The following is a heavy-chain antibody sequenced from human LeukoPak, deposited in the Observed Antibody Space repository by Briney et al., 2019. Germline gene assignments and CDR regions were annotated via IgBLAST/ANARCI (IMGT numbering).Heavy chain of an antibody. CDR2: IYYSGST. D-gene: IGHD1-1*01. J-gene: IGHJ5*02. CDR3: ARGQLERRGWFDP. V-gene: IGHV4-59*01. CDR1: GGSFSGYY. Sequence: SETLSLTCAVYGGSFSGYYWSWIRQPPGKGLEWIGYIYYSGSTNYNPSLKSRVTISVDTSKNQFSLKLSSVTAADTAVYYCARGQLERRGWFDPWGQGTLVTVSS.